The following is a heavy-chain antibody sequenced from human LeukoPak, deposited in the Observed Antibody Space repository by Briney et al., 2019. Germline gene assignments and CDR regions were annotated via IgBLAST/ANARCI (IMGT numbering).Heavy chain of an antibody. D-gene: IGHD3-16*01. CDR2: INPNSGGT. V-gene: IGHV1-2*02. J-gene: IGHJ3*02. CDR3: ARDLGNGAFDI. CDR1: GYTFTGYY. Sequence: ASVKVSCKASGYTFTGYYMHWVRQAPGQGLEWMGWINPNSGGTNYAQKFQGRVTMTRDTSISTAYMEQSRLRSDDTAVYYCARDLGNGAFDIWSQGTMVTVSS.